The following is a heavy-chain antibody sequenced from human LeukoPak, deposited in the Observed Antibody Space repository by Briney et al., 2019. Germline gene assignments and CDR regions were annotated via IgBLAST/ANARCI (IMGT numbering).Heavy chain of an antibody. CDR1: GYTFTGYY. Sequence: GVSVKVSCKASGYTFTGYYMHWVRQAPGQGLEWMGRINPNSGGTNYAQKFQGRVTMTRDTSISTAYMELSRLRSDDTAVYYCARDYCSSTSCLFDYWGQGTLVTVSS. J-gene: IGHJ4*02. CDR3: ARDYCSSTSCLFDY. V-gene: IGHV1-2*06. D-gene: IGHD2-2*01. CDR2: INPNSGGT.